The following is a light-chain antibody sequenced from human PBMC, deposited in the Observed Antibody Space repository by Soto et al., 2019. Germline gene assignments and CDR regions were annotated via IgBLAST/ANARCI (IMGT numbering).Light chain of an antibody. CDR1: SSDIGTYNL. V-gene: IGLV2-23*02. J-gene: IGLJ3*02. CDR2: QVS. Sequence: QPALTQPASVSGSPGQSITISCSGTSSDIGTYNLVSWYQQHPGKAPKLIIYQVSKWPSGVSNRFSGSKSGNTASLTISGLQPEDEADYYCCSYSGSNTWMFGGGTKLTVL. CDR3: CSYSGSNTWM.